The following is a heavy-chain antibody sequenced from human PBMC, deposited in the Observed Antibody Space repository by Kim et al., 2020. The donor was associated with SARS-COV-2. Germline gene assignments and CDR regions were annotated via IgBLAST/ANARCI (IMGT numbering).Heavy chain of an antibody. V-gene: IGHV4-39*07. D-gene: IGHD1-20*01. Sequence: SETLSLTCTVSGGSISSSSYYWGWIRQPPGKGLEWIGSIYYSGSTYYNPSLKSRVTISVDTSKNQFSLKLSSVTAADTAVYYCATNNWNDDVRQLDYWGQGTLVTVSS. CDR2: IYYSGST. J-gene: IGHJ4*02. CDR3: ATNNWNDDVRQLDY. CDR1: GGSISSSSYY.